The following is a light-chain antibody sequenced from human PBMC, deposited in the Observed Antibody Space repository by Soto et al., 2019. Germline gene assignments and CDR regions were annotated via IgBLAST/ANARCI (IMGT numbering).Light chain of an antibody. J-gene: IGLJ1*01. Sequence: QSVLTQPSSLSASPGASASVTCTLRSGINVDTYTIYWYQQKPGSPPQYLLRYKSDSDKQQGSGVPSRFSGSKDASANAGILLISGLQSEDEADYYCMIWHSSAYVFGTGTKVTVL. V-gene: IGLV5-45*02. CDR1: SGINVDTYT. CDR2: YKSDSDK. CDR3: MIWHSSAYV.